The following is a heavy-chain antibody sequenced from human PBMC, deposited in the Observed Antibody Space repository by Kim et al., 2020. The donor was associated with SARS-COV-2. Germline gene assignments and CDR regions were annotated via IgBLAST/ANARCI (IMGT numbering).Heavy chain of an antibody. D-gene: IGHD5-12*01. Sequence: YAQKFQGRVTITADESTSTAYMELSSLRSEDTAMYYCARFRYSGYDPFDYWGQGTLVTVSS. CDR3: ARFRYSGYDPFDY. V-gene: IGHV1-69*01. J-gene: IGHJ4*02.